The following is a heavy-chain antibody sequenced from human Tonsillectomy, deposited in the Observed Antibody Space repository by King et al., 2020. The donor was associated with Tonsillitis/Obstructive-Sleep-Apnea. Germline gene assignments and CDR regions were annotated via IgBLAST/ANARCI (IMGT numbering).Heavy chain of an antibody. J-gene: IGHJ3*02. D-gene: IGHD3-16*01. CDR2: LSFDGSDK. Sequence: VQLVESGGGVVQPGRSLRLSCAASGFTFSSYAMHWVRQAPGKGPEWVAVLSFDGSDKYYADSVKGRFTIYRDNSKSTLYLQMNNLRTEDTAIYYCARERSIMITFGYEDALDIWGQGTMVTVSS. CDR1: GFTFSSYA. CDR3: ARERSIMITFGYEDALDI. V-gene: IGHV3-30*01.